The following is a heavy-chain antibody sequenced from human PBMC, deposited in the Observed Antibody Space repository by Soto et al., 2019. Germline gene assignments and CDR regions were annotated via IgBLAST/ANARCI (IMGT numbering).Heavy chain of an antibody. D-gene: IGHD3-10*02. Sequence: EVQLVESGGGLVKPGGSLRLSCAASGFTFSSYSMNWVRQAPGKGLEWVSSISSSRSYINYADSVNGRFIISRDNAKNSLYLQMNSLRAEDTAVYYCARGLFGEAGDYWGQGTLVTVSS. CDR2: ISSSRSYI. CDR1: GFTFSSYS. CDR3: ARGLFGEAGDY. J-gene: IGHJ4*02. V-gene: IGHV3-21*01.